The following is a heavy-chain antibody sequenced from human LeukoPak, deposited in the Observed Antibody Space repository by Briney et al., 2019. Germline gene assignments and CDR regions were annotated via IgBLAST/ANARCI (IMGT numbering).Heavy chain of an antibody. J-gene: IGHJ6*03. CDR2: IYTSGST. CDR1: GGSISSYY. Sequence: SETLSLTCTVSGGSISSYYWSWIRQPAGKGLGWIGRIYTSGSTNYNPSLKSRVTMSVDTSKNQFSLKLSTVTAADTAVYYCASISTTNYYYMDVWGKGTTVTVSS. CDR3: ASISTTNYYYMDV. V-gene: IGHV4-4*07. D-gene: IGHD4-17*01.